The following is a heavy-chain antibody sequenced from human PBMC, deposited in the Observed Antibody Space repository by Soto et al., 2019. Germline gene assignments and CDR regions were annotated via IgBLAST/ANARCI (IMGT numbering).Heavy chain of an antibody. CDR2: IDPSDSYI. Sequence: GESLKISCKSSGYSLATYWITWVRQMPGKGLEWMGRIDPSDSYINYSPSFQGRVTISADKSLNTAYLQWSSLEASDTAMYYCARLGDCSGGSCFSHYYYHGMDVWGQGTTVTVSS. CDR3: ARLGDCSGGSCFSHYYYHGMDV. D-gene: IGHD2-15*01. J-gene: IGHJ6*02. V-gene: IGHV5-10-1*01. CDR1: GYSLATYW.